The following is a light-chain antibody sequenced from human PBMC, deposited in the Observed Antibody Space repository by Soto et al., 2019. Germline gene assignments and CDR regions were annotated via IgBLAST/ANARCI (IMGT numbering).Light chain of an antibody. V-gene: IGLV1-40*01. J-gene: IGLJ7*01. Sequence: QSVLTQPPSVSGAPGQRVTISCTGGSSNIGAGYDVHWYQQLPGTAPKLIIYANTDRPSGVPDRFSGSKSGTSASLAITGLQAEEEADYYCQSYDSSLRGSVFGGGTQLTFL. CDR3: QSYDSSLRGSV. CDR1: SSNIGAGYD. CDR2: ANT.